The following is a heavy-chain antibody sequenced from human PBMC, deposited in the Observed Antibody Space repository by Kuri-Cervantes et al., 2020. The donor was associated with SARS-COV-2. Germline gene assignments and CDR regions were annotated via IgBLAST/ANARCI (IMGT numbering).Heavy chain of an antibody. J-gene: IGHJ4*02. D-gene: IGHD3-10*01. Sequence: GGSLRLSCAASGFTFSSYAMHWVRQAPGKRLEWVAVISYDGSNKYYADSVKGRFTISRDNSKNTLYLQMNSLRAEDTAVYYCARDDGSGSYFTFDYWGQGTLVTVSS. CDR3: ARDDGSGSYFTFDY. CDR2: ISYDGSNK. CDR1: GFTFSSYA. V-gene: IGHV3-30-3*01.